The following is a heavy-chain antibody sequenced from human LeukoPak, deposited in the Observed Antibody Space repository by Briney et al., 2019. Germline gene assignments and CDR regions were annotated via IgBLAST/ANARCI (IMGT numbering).Heavy chain of an antibody. CDR3: ARGGWLVLRYFDY. CDR2: MNPNSGDT. V-gene: IGHV1-8*01. Sequence: GASVKVSCEASGYTFTSYDINWVRQATGQGLEWMGRMNPNSGDTGYAQKFQGRVTMTRNTSISTAYMELSSLRSEDTAVYYCARGGWLVLRYFDYWGQGTLVTVSS. CDR1: GYTFTSYD. D-gene: IGHD3-9*01. J-gene: IGHJ4*02.